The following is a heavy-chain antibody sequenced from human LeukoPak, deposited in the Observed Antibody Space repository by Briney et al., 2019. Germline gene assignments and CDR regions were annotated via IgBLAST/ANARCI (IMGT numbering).Heavy chain of an antibody. CDR1: GGTFSSYA. CDR3: ARAWEQWLELDY. J-gene: IGHJ4*02. CDR2: IIPIFGTA. D-gene: IGHD6-19*01. V-gene: IGHV1-69*13. Sequence: ASVKVSCKASGGTFSSYAISWVRQAPGQGLEWMGGIIPIFGTANYAQKFQGRVTITADESTSTAYMELSSLRAEDTAVYYCARAWEQWLELDYWGQGTLVTVSS.